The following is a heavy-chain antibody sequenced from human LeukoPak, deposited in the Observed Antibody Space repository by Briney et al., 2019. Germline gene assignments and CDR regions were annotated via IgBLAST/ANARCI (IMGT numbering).Heavy chain of an antibody. J-gene: IGHJ4*02. CDR2: ISGSGNRT. CDR3: AKDSVGPDY. Sequence: PGGSLRLSCAASGFTFSGYAMSWVRQAPGKGLEWVSSISGSGNRTYYADSVKGRFTISRDNSKNTLYLQMNSLRAEDTAVYYCAKDSVGPDYWGQGTLVTVSS. D-gene: IGHD2-15*01. CDR1: GFTFSGYA. V-gene: IGHV3-23*01.